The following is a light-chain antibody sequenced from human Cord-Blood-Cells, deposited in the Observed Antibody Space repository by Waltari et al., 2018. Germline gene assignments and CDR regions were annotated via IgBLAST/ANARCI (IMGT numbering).Light chain of an antibody. CDR3: QQYGSSPGT. CDR1: QSVSSSY. CDR2: GAS. V-gene: IGKV3-20*01. J-gene: IGKJ1*01. Sequence: EIVLTQSPGTLSLSPGERATLSCRASQSVSSSYLAWYQQKPGQAPRLLIYGASSRATGIPVRFSGSASGTDFTLTISRLEPEDFAVYYCQQYGSSPGTFGQGTKVEIK.